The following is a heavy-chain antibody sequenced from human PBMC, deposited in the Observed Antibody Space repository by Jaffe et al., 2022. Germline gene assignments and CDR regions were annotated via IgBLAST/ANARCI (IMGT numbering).Heavy chain of an antibody. J-gene: IGHJ3*02. CDR1: GGSISSYY. D-gene: IGHD4-17*01. CDR2: IYYSGST. V-gene: IGHV4-59*01. Sequence: QVQLQESGPGLVKPSETLSLTCTVSGGSISSYYWSWIRQPPGKGLEWIGYIYYSGSTNYNPSLKSRVTISVDTSKNQFSLKLSSVTAADTAVYYCARENGDSRTFDAFDIWGQGTMVTVSS. CDR3: ARENGDSRTFDAFDI.